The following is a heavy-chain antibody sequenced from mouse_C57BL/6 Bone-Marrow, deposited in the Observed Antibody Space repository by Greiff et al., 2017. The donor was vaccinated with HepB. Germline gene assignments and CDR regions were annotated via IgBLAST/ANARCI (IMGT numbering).Heavy chain of an antibody. J-gene: IGHJ2*01. CDR1: GYTFTSYW. CDR3: ARSDAILEGYFDY. V-gene: IGHV1-64*01. Sequence: QVQLQQSGAELVKPGASVKLSCKASGYTFTSYWMHWVKQRPGQGLEWIGMIHPNSGSTNYNEKFKSKATLTVDKSSSTAYMQLSSLTSEDSAVYYCARSDAILEGYFDYWGQGTTLTVSS. D-gene: IGHD6-1*01. CDR2: IHPNSGST.